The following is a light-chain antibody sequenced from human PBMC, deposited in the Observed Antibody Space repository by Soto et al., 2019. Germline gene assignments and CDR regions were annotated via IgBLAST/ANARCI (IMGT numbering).Light chain of an antibody. J-gene: IGKJ1*01. V-gene: IGKV1-5*01. CDR3: QHYKMYSPWT. Sequence: DIQMTQSPSTVSASVGDSVTITCRASQSITTRLAWYQQRPGKAPKLLIYDVSSLQSGVPSRFSGSGSGTEFTLTISSLQPDDFATYYCQHYKMYSPWTFGQGTTVDIK. CDR1: QSITTR. CDR2: DVS.